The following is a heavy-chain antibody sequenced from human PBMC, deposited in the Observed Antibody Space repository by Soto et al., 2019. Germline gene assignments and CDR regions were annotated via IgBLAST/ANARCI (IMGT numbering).Heavy chain of an antibody. CDR3: ASARPSSWGRYCSSTSCYLGSAFYL. Sequence: QVQLQESGPGLVKPSGPLSLTCAVSSGSISSSNWWSWVRQPPGKGLEWIGEIYHSESTNYHPSLRSRLTISVNKSTNQFSLKLCSVTAAYTAVYYCASARPSSWGRYCSSTSCYLGSAFYLWGQGTMVTVSS. CDR1: SGSISSSNW. V-gene: IGHV4-4*02. D-gene: IGHD2-2*01. CDR2: IYHSEST. J-gene: IGHJ3*01.